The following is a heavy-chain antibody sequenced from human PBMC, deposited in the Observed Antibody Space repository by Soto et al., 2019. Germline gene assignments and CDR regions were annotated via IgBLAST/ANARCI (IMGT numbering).Heavy chain of an antibody. CDR3: AREISIVGATRLDY. Sequence: QPGGSLRLSCAASGFTFSSYSMNWVRQAPGKGLEWVSYISSSSSTIYYADSVKGRFTISRDNAKNSLYLQMNSLRAEDTAVYYCAREISIVGATRLDYWGQGTLVTVSS. CDR2: ISSSSSTI. D-gene: IGHD1-26*01. CDR1: GFTFSSYS. J-gene: IGHJ4*02. V-gene: IGHV3-48*01.